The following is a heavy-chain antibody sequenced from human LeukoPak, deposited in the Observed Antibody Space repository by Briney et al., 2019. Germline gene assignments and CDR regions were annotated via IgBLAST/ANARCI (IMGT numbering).Heavy chain of an antibody. CDR3: ARTSGSYSGGAFDI. V-gene: IGHV3-72*01. D-gene: IGHD1-26*01. CDR2: IRNKANRNTT. J-gene: IGHJ3*02. CDR1: GFTFSDHY. Sequence: RGSLRLSCAASGFTFSDHYMDWVRQAPGKGLEWVGRIRNKANRNTTEYAASVKGRFTFSRDDSKSSLYLQMNSLKTEDTAMYYCARTSGSYSGGAFDIWGRGTMVTVSS.